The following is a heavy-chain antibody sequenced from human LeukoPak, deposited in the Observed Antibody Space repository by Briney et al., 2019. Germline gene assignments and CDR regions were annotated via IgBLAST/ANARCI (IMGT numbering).Heavy chain of an antibody. V-gene: IGHV5-51*01. D-gene: IGHD1-26*01. CDR2: LYPRDSDT. CDR1: GYNFTRYW. Sequence: GESLKISCQASGYNFTRYWIGWVRQMPGKGLEWMGLLYPRDSDTRYSPSFQGQVTISVDKSINTAYLQWSSLQASDTAMYYCGMSGDRVPLQDDVFDVWGQGTMVTVST. J-gene: IGHJ3*01. CDR3: GMSGDRVPLQDDVFDV.